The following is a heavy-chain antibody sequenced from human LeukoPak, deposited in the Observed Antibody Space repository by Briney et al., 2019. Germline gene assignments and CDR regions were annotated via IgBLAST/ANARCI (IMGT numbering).Heavy chain of an antibody. V-gene: IGHV1-2*02. CDR1: GYTFTGNY. D-gene: IGHD2-15*01. Sequence: ASVKVSCKASGYTFTGNYMHWVRQAPGQGLEWMGWISPNSGGANYAQKFQGRVTMTRDTSISTAYMELSRLRSDDTAVYYCAREGYCSGGSCYSSFDYWGQGTLVTVSS. CDR3: AREGYCSGGSCYSSFDY. CDR2: ISPNSGGA. J-gene: IGHJ4*02.